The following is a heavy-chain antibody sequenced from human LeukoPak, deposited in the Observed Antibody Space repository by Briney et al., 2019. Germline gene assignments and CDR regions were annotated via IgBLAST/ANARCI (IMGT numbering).Heavy chain of an antibody. Sequence: GGSLRLSCAASGFIFRRYWMTWVRQAPGKGLEWVANIKQDGSEKNYLDSVRGRFTISRDDARDSLYLQMDSLRVEDTAVYYCARDKSIPNLDAFDIWGQGTMVTVSS. CDR1: GFIFRRYW. D-gene: IGHD1-14*01. J-gene: IGHJ3*02. V-gene: IGHV3-7*05. CDR2: IKQDGSEK. CDR3: ARDKSIPNLDAFDI.